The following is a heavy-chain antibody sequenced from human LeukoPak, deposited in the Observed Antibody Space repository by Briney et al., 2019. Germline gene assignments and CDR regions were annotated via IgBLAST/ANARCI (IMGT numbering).Heavy chain of an antibody. J-gene: IGHJ5*02. V-gene: IGHV3-23*01. CDR1: GFTFSSYA. CDR2: ISGSGGST. D-gene: IGHD2/OR15-2a*01. Sequence: GGSLRLSCAASGFTFSSYAMSWVRQAPGKGLEWVSAISGSGGSTYYADSVKGRFNISRDNTRKSLYLQMNSLRAEDTAVYFCARDDFLTFDPWGQGTLVTVSS. CDR3: ARDDFLTFDP.